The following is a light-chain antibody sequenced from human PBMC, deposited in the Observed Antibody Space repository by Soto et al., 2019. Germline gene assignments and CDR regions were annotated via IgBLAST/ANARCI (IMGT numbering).Light chain of an antibody. CDR2: EVS. J-gene: IGLJ1*01. V-gene: IGLV2-23*02. Sequence: QSALTQPASVSGSPGQSITISCTGTSSDVGSYILVSWYQQHPGKAPKLMIYEVSKRPSGVSNRFSGSKSGNTASLTISGLQAEDVFDYYCCPHAGSTLGYVFGTGPNVTVL. CDR3: CPHAGSTLGYV. CDR1: SSDVGSYIL.